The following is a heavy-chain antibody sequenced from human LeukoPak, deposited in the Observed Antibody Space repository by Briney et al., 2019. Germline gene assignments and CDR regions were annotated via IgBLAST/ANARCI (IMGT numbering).Heavy chain of an antibody. CDR1: GFTFSTYA. CDR3: ARGNYGDLVFDY. CDR2: ISDSGGTT. Sequence: GGSLRLSCAASGFTFSTYAMSWVRQAPGKGLEWVSGISDSGGTTYYADSVKGRFTISRDNAKNTLYLQMNSLRAEDTAVYYCARGNYGDLVFDYWGQGTLVTVSS. D-gene: IGHD4-17*01. J-gene: IGHJ4*02. V-gene: IGHV3-23*01.